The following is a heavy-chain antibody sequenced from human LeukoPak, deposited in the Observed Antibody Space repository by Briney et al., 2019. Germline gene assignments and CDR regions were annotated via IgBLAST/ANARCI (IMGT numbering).Heavy chain of an antibody. J-gene: IGHJ4*02. CDR2: IYYTGST. CDR1: GGSFSGYY. D-gene: IGHD1-26*01. CDR3: ARHSDPYYFDY. V-gene: IGHV4-59*08. Sequence: KPSETLSLTCAVYGGSFSGYYWSWIRQPPGKGLEWIGLIYYTGSTNYNSSLESRVTISVDTSKNQFSLKLSSVTAADTAVYYCARHSDPYYFDYWGQGTLVTVSS.